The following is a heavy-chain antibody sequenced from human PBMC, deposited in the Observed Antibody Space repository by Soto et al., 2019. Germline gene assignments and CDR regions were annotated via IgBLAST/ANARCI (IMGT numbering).Heavy chain of an antibody. CDR1: GGTFSSYA. CDR2: IIPIFGTA. D-gene: IGHD3-3*01. J-gene: IGHJ3*01. Sequence: QVQLVQSGAEVKKPGSSVKVSCKASGGTFSSYAISWVRQAPGQGLEWMGGIIPIFGTANYAQKFQGRVTITADESTSTAYMELSSLRSEDTAVYYCARDGEITIFGVVSYHAFDLWGQGTMVTVSS. CDR3: ARDGEITIFGVVSYHAFDL. V-gene: IGHV1-69*01.